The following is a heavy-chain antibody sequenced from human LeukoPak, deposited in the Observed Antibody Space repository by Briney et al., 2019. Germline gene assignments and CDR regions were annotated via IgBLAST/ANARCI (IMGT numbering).Heavy chain of an antibody. Sequence: PGGSLRLSCAASGFTFSSYWMSWVRQAPGKGLEWVANIKQDGSEKYYVDSVKGRFTISRDNAKNSLYLQMNSLRAEDTAVYYCARARVTYYYGSGGYFDYWGQGTLVTVSS. J-gene: IGHJ4*02. CDR1: GFTFSSYW. V-gene: IGHV3-7*01. D-gene: IGHD3-10*01. CDR3: ARARVTYYYGSGGYFDY. CDR2: IKQDGSEK.